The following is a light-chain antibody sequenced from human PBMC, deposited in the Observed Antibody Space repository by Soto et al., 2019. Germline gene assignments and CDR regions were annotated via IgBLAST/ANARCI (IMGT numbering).Light chain of an antibody. J-gene: IGLJ3*02. CDR3: SSYTTSSTVV. CDR1: SSDVGSSNY. V-gene: IGLV2-14*01. Sequence: QSVLTQPASVSGSPGQSITISCTGTSSDVGSSNYVSWYQHHPGKAPKLMIYEVNNRPSGVSNRFSVSKSGNTASLTISGLQAEDEADYYCSSYTTSSTVVFGGGTKLTVL. CDR2: EVN.